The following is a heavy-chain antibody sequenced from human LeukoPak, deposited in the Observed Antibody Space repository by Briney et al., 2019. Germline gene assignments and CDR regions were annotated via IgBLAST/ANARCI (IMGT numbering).Heavy chain of an antibody. CDR1: GFTFSSYS. J-gene: IGHJ4*02. D-gene: IGHD3-22*01. Sequence: GGSLRLSCAASGFTFSSYSMNWVRQAPGKGLEWVSSISSSSSHIYYADSVKGRFTISRDNAKNSLYLQMNSLRAEDTAVYYCARGLYYDSSGYEPLDYWGQGTLVTVSS. CDR2: ISSSSSHI. CDR3: ARGLYYDSSGYEPLDY. V-gene: IGHV3-21*01.